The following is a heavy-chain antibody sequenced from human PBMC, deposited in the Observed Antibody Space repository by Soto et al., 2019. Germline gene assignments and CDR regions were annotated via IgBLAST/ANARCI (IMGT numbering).Heavy chain of an antibody. J-gene: IGHJ4*02. CDR3: ARDQGLYYDFWSGYYGY. Sequence: EVQLVESGGGLVKPGGSLRLSCAASGFTFSSYSMNWVRQAPGKGLEWVSSISSSSSYIYYADSVKGRFTISRDNAKNSLNLKMNGLGSEHTAVYYCARDQGLYYDFWSGYYGYWGQGTLVTVSS. D-gene: IGHD3-3*01. V-gene: IGHV3-21*01. CDR1: GFTFSSYS. CDR2: ISSSSSYI.